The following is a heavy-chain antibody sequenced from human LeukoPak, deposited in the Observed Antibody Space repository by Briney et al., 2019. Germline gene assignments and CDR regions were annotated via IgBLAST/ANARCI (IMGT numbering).Heavy chain of an antibody. CDR2: ISNTGDNT. CDR3: AKDQRFGDLDDY. J-gene: IGHJ4*02. Sequence: GGSLRLSCAASGFTFTTYAMSWVRQAPGKGLEWLSTISNTGDNTYFADSVKGRFAISRDNSKNTLYLQMTSLRAEDTAVYYCAKDQRFGDLDDYRGQGTLVTVSS. CDR1: GFTFTTYA. D-gene: IGHD3-10*01. V-gene: IGHV3-23*01.